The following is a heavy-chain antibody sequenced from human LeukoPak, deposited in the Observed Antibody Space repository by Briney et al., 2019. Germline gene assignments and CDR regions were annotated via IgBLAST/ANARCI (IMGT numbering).Heavy chain of an antibody. CDR1: GGSISSYY. D-gene: IGHD2-2*01. CDR3: ARGGYCNSTTCYFNDWFDP. V-gene: IGHV4-59*01. J-gene: IGHJ5*01. CDR2: IYYSGST. Sequence: SETLSLTCTVSGGSISSYYWSWIRQPPGKGLEWIGYIYYSGSTSYNPSLKSRVTISVDTSKNQFSLKLRSVTAADTAVYYCARGGYCNSTTCYFNDWFDPWGQGTLVTVSS.